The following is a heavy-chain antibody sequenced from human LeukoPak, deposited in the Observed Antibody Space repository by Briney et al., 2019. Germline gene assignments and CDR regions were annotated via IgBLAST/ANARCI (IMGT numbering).Heavy chain of an antibody. J-gene: IGHJ4*02. D-gene: IGHD3-22*01. CDR2: IIPVFGTA. V-gene: IGHV1-69*05. CDR1: GDTFSSYA. Sequence: SVKVSCKFSGDTFSSYAISWVRQAPGQGLEWMGRIIPVFGTANYAQKFQGRLTITTDESTSTAYMELSSLRSEDTAVYYCARDPDYYDSSGYYDYWGQGTLVTVSS. CDR3: ARDPDYYDSSGYYDY.